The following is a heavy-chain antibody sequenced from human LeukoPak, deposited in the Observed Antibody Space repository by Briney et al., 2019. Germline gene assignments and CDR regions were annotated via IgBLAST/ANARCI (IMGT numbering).Heavy chain of an antibody. D-gene: IGHD3-22*01. CDR1: GFTFTSSA. Sequence: GTAVKVSCKASGFTFTSSAMQWERQARGQRPEWIGWIVVGSGNTNYAQKFQERVTITSDMSTSTADMELSSLRSEDTAVYYCAAAGDSSIFVFDYWGQGTLVTVSS. CDR3: AAAGDSSIFVFDY. CDR2: IVVGSGNT. V-gene: IGHV1-58*02. J-gene: IGHJ4*02.